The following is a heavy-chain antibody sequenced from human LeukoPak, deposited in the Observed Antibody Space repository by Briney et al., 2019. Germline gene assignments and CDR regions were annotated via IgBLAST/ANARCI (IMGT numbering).Heavy chain of an antibody. Sequence: ASVKVSCKASGYTFTDYYMHWVRQAPGQGLEWVGWINPKSGGTNYAQKFQGRVTMTRDTSISTAYMEVSRLRSDDTAVYYCVSSFRGSSAPSHYWGQGTLVTVSS. CDR1: GYTFTDYY. D-gene: IGHD2-2*01. CDR3: VSSFRGSSAPSHY. V-gene: IGHV1-2*02. CDR2: INPKSGGT. J-gene: IGHJ4*02.